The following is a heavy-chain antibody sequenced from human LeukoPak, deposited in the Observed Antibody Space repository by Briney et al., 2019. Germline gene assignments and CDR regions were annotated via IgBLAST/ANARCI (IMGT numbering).Heavy chain of an antibody. Sequence: ASVKVSCKASGYTFTSYDMHWVRQAPGQGLEWMGIINPSGGSTSYAQKFQGRVTMTRDTSTSTVYMELRSLRSEDTAVYYCVRGVYRNSGIRGAFDIWGQGTMVTVSS. V-gene: IGHV1-46*01. CDR2: INPSGGST. CDR3: VRGVYRNSGIRGAFDI. CDR1: GYTFTSYD. J-gene: IGHJ3*02. D-gene: IGHD4-23*01.